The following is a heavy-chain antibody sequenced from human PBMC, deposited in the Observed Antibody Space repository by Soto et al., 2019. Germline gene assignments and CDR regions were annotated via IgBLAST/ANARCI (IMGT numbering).Heavy chain of an antibody. D-gene: IGHD5-12*01. Sequence: EVQLVESGGGLVKPGGSLRLSCAASGFTFSNAWMSWVRQAPGKGLEWVGRIKSKTDGGTTDYAAPVKGRFTISRDDSKNTLYLQMNSLKAEDTAVYYCTTGSLSSGYDWGIFDYWGQGTLVTVSS. V-gene: IGHV3-15*01. CDR2: IKSKTDGGTT. CDR1: GFTFSNAW. CDR3: TTGSLSSGYDWGIFDY. J-gene: IGHJ4*02.